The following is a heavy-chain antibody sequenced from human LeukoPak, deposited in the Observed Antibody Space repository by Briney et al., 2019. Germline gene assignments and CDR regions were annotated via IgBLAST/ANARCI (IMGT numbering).Heavy chain of an antibody. CDR3: ARDKYTGYETFD. D-gene: IGHD5-12*01. Sequence: GASVKVSCKASGYTFTGYYIHWVRQAPGQGLEWMGWINPNNGGTNYAQKFQGRVTMTRDTSISTAYMELNRLTSDDTAVYYCARDKYTGYETFDYGAREPRSPSP. CDR2: INPNNGGT. CDR1: GYTFTGYY. V-gene: IGHV1-2*02. J-gene: IGHJ4*02.